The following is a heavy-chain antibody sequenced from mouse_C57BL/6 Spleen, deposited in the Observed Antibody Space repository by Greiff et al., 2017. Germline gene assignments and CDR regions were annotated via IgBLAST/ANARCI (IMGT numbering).Heavy chain of an antibody. Sequence: QVQLKQSGPELVKPGASVKISCKASGYAFSSSWMNWVKQRPGKGLEWIGRIYPGDGDTNYNGKFKGKATLTADKSSSTAYMQLSSLTSEDSAVYFCARCDWDVPDYWGQGTTLTVSS. CDR1: GYAFSSSW. J-gene: IGHJ2*01. D-gene: IGHD4-1*01. CDR3: ARCDWDVPDY. V-gene: IGHV1-82*01. CDR2: IYPGDGDT.